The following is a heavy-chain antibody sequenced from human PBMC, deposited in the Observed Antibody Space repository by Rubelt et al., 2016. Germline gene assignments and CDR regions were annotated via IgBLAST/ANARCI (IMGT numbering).Heavy chain of an antibody. D-gene: IGHD6-19*01. CDR3: ATQRGSSGWYFDY. CDR2: IRSKANNYAT. J-gene: IGHJ4*02. Sequence: EVQLVESGGGLVKPGGSLKLSCAASGFTFSGSAMHWVRQASGKGLEWVGRIRSKANNYATAYAASVKGRFTISRDDSRDTAYLQMNSLRAEDTAVYFCATQRGSSGWYFDYWGQGTLVTVSS. CDR1: GFTFSGSA. V-gene: IGHV3-73*01.